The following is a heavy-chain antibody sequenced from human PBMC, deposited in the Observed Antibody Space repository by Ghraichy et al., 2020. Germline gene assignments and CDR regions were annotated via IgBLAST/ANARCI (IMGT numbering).Heavy chain of an antibody. D-gene: IGHD3-22*01. CDR1: GGSISSYY. V-gene: IGHV4-59*08. CDR2: IYYSGST. CDR3: ARLGKYYYDSSGYLAAFDI. J-gene: IGHJ3*02. Sequence: SETLSLTCTVSGGSISSYYWSWIQQPPGKGLEWIGYIYYSGSTNYNPSLKSRVTISVDTSKNQFSLKLSSVTAADTAVYYCARLGKYYYDSSGYLAAFDIWGQGTMVTVSS.